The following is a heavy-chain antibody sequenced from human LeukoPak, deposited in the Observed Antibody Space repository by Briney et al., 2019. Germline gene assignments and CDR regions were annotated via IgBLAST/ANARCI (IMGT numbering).Heavy chain of an antibody. CDR1: GVTFSSSW. CDR2: IKQDGSEK. Sequence: GWSLRLSCAASGVTFSSSWMSWVRQAPGKGLEWVATIKQDGSEKYYVDFVKGRVSISRDNAKNSPYLQMNSLGGDDTAVYYCAGGTGMDVWGQGTTVTVSS. J-gene: IGHJ6*02. CDR3: AGGTGMDV. V-gene: IGHV3-7*05. D-gene: IGHD1-1*01.